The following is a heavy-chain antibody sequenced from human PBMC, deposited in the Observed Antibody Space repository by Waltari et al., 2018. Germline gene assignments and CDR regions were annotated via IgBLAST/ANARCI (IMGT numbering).Heavy chain of an antibody. Sequence: QLQLQESGPGLVKPSEPLSLTCTVSGGSIRSSSYYWGWIRQPPGKGPGWIGSIYYSGSTYYNPSLKSRVTISVDTSKNQFSLKLSSVTAADTAVYYCARRASSPYYYGSGSYSYYFDYWGQGTLVTVSS. V-gene: IGHV4-39*01. J-gene: IGHJ4*02. D-gene: IGHD3-10*01. CDR1: GGSIRSSSYY. CDR2: IYYSGST. CDR3: ARRASSPYYYGSGSYSYYFDY.